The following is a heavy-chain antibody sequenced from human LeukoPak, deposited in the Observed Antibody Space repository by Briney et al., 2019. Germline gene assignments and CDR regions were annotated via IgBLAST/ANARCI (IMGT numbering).Heavy chain of an antibody. CDR2: ITGSAGST. D-gene: IGHD1-26*01. CDR1: GFTFSSYA. V-gene: IGHV3-23*01. J-gene: IGHJ4*02. Sequence: KTGGSLRLSCAASGFTFSSYAMTWVRQAPGKGLEGVSSITGSAGSTYYADSVKGRFTISRDNSKNTLYLQMNSLRAEDMAVYYCAKRYSGSSGLYNFDYWGQGTLVTVSS. CDR3: AKRYSGSSGLYNFDY.